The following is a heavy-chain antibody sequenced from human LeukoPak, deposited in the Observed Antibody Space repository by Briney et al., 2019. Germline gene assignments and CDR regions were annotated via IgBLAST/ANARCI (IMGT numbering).Heavy chain of an antibody. V-gene: IGHV3-21*01. CDR2: ISSSSSYI. J-gene: IGHJ4*02. CDR1: GFTFSSYS. D-gene: IGHD1-26*01. CDR3: ARGGQGELLDY. Sequence: GGSLRLSCAASGFTFSSYSMNWVRQAPGKGLEGVSSISSSSSYIYYADSVKGRFTISRDNAKNSLYLQMNSLRAEDTDVYYCARGGQGELLDYWGQGTLVTVSS.